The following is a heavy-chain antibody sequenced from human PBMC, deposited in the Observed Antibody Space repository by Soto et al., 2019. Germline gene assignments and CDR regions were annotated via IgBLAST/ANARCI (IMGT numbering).Heavy chain of an antibody. CDR2: IWYDGSNK. CDR1: GFTFSSYG. V-gene: IGHV3-33*01. J-gene: IGHJ6*01. CDR3: ASEYGSGRSCDDDGMDV. Sequence: QVQLVESGGGVVQPGRSLRLSCAASGFTFSSYGMHWVRQAPGKGLEWVAIIWYDGSNKYYADSVKGRFTISRDNSKNTLYLQMNSLRAGDTSVYYCASEYGSGRSCDDDGMDVW. D-gene: IGHD2-15*01.